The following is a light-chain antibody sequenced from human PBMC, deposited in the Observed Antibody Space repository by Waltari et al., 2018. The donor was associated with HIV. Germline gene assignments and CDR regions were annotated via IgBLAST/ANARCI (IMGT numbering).Light chain of an antibody. V-gene: IGLV1-47*01. Sequence: SVLTQPPSASGTPGQRVTISCSGSTSNIGSNYVFWYQHLPGTAPKLLIHRNDPRPAGGPDRFSGSTSVTSASLAISGLRSEDEADYYCVAWDDSLRGVLFGGGTKVAVL. CDR2: RND. CDR3: VAWDDSLRGVL. J-gene: IGLJ2*01. CDR1: TSNIGSNY.